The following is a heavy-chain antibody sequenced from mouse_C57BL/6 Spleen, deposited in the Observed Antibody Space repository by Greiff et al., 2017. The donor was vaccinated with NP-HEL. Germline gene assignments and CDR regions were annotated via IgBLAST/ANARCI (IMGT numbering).Heavy chain of an antibody. CDR2: IDPSDSYT. J-gene: IGHJ1*03. V-gene: IGHV1-69*01. Sequence: QVQLQQPGAELVMPGASVKLSCKASGYTFTSYWMHWVKQRPGQGLEWIGEIDPSDSYTNYNQKFKGKSTLTVDKSSSTAYMQLSSLTSEDSAVYYCARRAYDGYYWYFDVWGTGTTVTVSS. D-gene: IGHD2-3*01. CDR3: ARRAYDGYYWYFDV. CDR1: GYTFTSYW.